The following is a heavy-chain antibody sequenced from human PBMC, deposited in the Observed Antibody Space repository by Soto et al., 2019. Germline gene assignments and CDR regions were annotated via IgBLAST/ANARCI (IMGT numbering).Heavy chain of an antibody. Sequence: GVFQRLSSTVSGFNFSSHAMSWVSKAQGKGLEWVSAISGSGGSTYYADSVKGRFTISRDNSKNTLYLQMNSLRAEDTAVYYCANFHYYDFWSGFRRPPFKSYYYYGMDVWGQGTTVTVSS. V-gene: IGHV3-23*01. J-gene: IGHJ6*02. CDR3: ANFHYYDFWSGFRRPPFKSYYYYGMDV. CDR1: GFNFSSHA. D-gene: IGHD3-3*01. CDR2: ISGSGGST.